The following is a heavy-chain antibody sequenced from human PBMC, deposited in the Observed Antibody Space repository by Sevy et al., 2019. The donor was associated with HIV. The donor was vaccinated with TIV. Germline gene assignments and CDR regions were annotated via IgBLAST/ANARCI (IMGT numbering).Heavy chain of an antibody. CDR3: ARGINFRTGGGYYFDS. V-gene: IGHV1-69*13. CDR1: GVTFNNYG. CDR2: IIPMFGTT. Sequence: ASVKVSCEASGVTFNNYGFSWVRQAPGQGLEWMGGIIPMFGTTDYAHNFQDRVTITADASTSTAYMGMNSLISEDTAGYYWARGINFRTGGGYYFDSWGQGTLVTVSS. J-gene: IGHJ4*02. D-gene: IGHD3-16*01.